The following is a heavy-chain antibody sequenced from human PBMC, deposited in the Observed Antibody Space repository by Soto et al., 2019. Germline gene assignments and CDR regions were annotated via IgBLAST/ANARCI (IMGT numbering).Heavy chain of an antibody. J-gene: IGHJ4*02. V-gene: IGHV3-23*01. D-gene: IGHD5-12*01. CDR1: GFSFSSYA. CDR2: ISGSGGST. Sequence: GGSMRLACAACGFSFSSYAMSWALQAPGKGLEWVSAISGSGGSTYYADSVKGRFTISRDNSKNTLYLQMNSLRAEDTAVYCCTKVSPYEGYWDQGTLLTVSS. CDR3: TKVSPYEGY.